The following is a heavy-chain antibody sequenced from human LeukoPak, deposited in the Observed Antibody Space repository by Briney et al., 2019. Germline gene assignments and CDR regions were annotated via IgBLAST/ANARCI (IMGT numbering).Heavy chain of an antibody. J-gene: IGHJ3*02. CDR2: IYYSGST. Sequence: SETLSLTCTVSGGSISSYYWSWIRQPPGKGLEWIGYIYYSGSTNYNPSLKSRVTISVDTSKNQFSLKLSSVTAADTAVYYCARAVEGSYPGVAFDIWGQGTMVTVSS. D-gene: IGHD1-26*01. V-gene: IGHV4-59*12. CDR1: GGSISSYY. CDR3: ARAVEGSYPGVAFDI.